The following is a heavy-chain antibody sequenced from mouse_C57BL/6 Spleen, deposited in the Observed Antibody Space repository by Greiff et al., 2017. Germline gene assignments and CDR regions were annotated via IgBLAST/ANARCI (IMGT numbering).Heavy chain of an antibody. CDR1: GFTFSDYY. CDR3: ARALIRYYYAMDD. J-gene: IGHJ4*01. Sequence: EVMLVESEGGLVQPGSSMKLSCTASGFTFSDYYMAWVRQVPEKGLEWVANINYDGSSTYYLDSLKSRFIISRDNAKNILYLQMSSLKSEDTATYYCARALIRYYYAMDDWGQGTSVTVSS. V-gene: IGHV5-16*01. CDR2: INYDGSST. D-gene: IGHD1-1*01.